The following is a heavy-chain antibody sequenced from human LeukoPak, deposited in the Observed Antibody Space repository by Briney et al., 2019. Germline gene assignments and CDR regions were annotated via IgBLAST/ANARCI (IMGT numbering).Heavy chain of an antibody. CDR1: GFTFSSYW. Sequence: GGSLRLSCAASGFTFSSYWMLWVRQAPGKGLVWVSRINSDGSSTSYADSVKGRFTISRDNAKNTLYLQMNSLRAEDTAVYYCARDALPGSGKYYFDYWGQGTLVTVSS. J-gene: IGHJ4*02. CDR3: ARDALPGSGKYYFDY. CDR2: INSDGSST. D-gene: IGHD3-10*01. V-gene: IGHV3-74*01.